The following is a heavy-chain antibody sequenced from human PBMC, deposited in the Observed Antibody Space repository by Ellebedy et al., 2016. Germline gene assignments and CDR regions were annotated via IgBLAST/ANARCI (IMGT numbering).Heavy chain of an antibody. CDR1: GFAFDDFA. Sequence: GGSLRLXCPASGFAFDDFAMGWVRQAPWKGLEWVLSIGGRGGDTHYADSVKGRFSISRDNSKNTLSLQMNILRADDTAVYYCAREDYYDTYGYFVYWGQGTLVTVSS. CDR2: IGGRGGDT. V-gene: IGHV3-23*01. J-gene: IGHJ4*02. D-gene: IGHD3-22*01. CDR3: AREDYYDTYGYFVY.